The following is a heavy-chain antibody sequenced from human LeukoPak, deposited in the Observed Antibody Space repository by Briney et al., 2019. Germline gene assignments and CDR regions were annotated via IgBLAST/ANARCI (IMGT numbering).Heavy chain of an antibody. Sequence: SETLSLTCAVYGGSFSGYYWSWIRQPPGKGLEWIGEINHSGSTNYSPSLKSRVTISVDTSKNQFSLKLSSVTAADTAVYYCARYYGGNSNYYYYGMDVWGQGTTVTVSS. CDR3: ARYYGGNSNYYYYGMDV. D-gene: IGHD4-23*01. J-gene: IGHJ6*02. V-gene: IGHV4-34*01. CDR2: INHSGST. CDR1: GGSFSGYY.